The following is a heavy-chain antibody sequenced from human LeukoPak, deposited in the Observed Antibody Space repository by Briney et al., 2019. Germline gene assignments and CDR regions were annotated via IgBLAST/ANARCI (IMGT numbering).Heavy chain of an antibody. Sequence: GGSLRLSCAASGFTFSSYSMNWVRQAPGKGLEWVSSISSSSSYIYYADSVKGRFTISRENAKNSLYLQMNSLRAEDTAVYYCASPLEMATHSPNSHWGQGTLVTVSS. D-gene: IGHD5-24*01. CDR3: ASPLEMATHSPNSH. J-gene: IGHJ4*02. CDR1: GFTFSSYS. CDR2: ISSSSSYI. V-gene: IGHV3-21*01.